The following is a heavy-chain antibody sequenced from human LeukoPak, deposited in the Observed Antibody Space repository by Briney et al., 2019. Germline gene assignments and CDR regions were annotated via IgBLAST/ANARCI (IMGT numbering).Heavy chain of an antibody. CDR3: ARTEYDYNNYAYYYGMDV. J-gene: IGHJ6*02. V-gene: IGHV4-59*08. D-gene: IGHD4-11*01. CDR2: IYYSGST. CDR1: GGSIRSYY. Sequence: ETLSLTCTVSGGSIRSYYWSWIRQPPGKGLEWIGYIYYSGSTNYNPSLKSRVTISVDTSKNQFSLKLNSVTDTDTAMYYCARTEYDYNNYAYYYGMDVWGQGTTVTVSS.